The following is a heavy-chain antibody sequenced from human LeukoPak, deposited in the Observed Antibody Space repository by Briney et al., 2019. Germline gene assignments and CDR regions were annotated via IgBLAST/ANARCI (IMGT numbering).Heavy chain of an antibody. V-gene: IGHV3-21*01. Sequence: GGSLGLSCAASGFTFSSYSMNWVRQAPGKGLEWVSSISSSSSYIYYADSVKGRFTISRDNAKNSLYLQMNSLRAEDTAVYYCARDVREEWLAPPPWGQGTLVTVSS. J-gene: IGHJ5*02. D-gene: IGHD6-19*01. CDR3: ARDVREEWLAPPP. CDR2: ISSSSSYI. CDR1: GFTFSSYS.